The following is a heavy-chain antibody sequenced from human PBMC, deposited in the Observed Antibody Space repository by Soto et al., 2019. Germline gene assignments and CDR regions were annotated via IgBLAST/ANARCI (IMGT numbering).Heavy chain of an antibody. CDR1: GGSISSSSYY. V-gene: IGHV4-39*02. CDR2: IYYSGST. J-gene: IGHJ5*02. Sequence: QLQLQESGPGLVKPSETLSLTCTVSGGSISSSSYYWGWIRQPPGKGLEWIGSIYYSGSTYYNPSLKSRVTISVDTSKNHFSLKLSSVTAADTAVYYCALSTQGARIWFDPWGQGTLVTVSS. D-gene: IGHD2-2*01. CDR3: ALSTQGARIWFDP.